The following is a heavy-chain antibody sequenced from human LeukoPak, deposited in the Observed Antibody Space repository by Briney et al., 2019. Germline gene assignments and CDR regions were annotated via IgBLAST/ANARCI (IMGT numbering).Heavy chain of an antibody. CDR3: ARLGARQMLEY. V-gene: IGHV3-7*01. CDR2: IKQDGGQI. CDR1: EFTFSSYW. D-gene: IGHD4-17*01. Sequence: GGSLRLSCAASEFTFSSYWMSWVRQAPGKGLGWVANIKQDGGQIYYLESVKGRFTVSRDNAQNSLYLQMNSLRAEDTAVYYCARLGARQMLEYWGQGTLVTVSS. J-gene: IGHJ4*02.